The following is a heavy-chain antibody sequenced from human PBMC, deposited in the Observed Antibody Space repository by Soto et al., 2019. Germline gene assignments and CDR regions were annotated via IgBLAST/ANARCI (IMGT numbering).Heavy chain of an antibody. J-gene: IGHJ6*02. CDR1: GFTFSSYS. V-gene: IGHV3-48*02. CDR3: ARDFRFLEWSELIYYYGMDV. D-gene: IGHD3-3*01. CDR2: ISSSSSTI. Sequence: PGRSLRLSCAASGFTFSSYSMNWVRQAPGKGLEWVSYISSSSSTIYYADSVKGRFTISRDNAKNSLYLQMNSLRDEDTAVYYCARDFRFLEWSELIYYYGMDVWGQGTTVTVSS.